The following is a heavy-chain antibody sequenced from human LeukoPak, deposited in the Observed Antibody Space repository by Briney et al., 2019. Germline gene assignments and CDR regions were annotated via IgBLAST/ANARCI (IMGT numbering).Heavy chain of an antibody. CDR3: AHSSTY. CDR2: INPSNGDT. J-gene: IGHJ4*02. V-gene: IGHV1-2*02. CDR1: GYTFSDYY. Sequence: ASVKVSCKASGYTFSDYYIHWVRQAPGQGLEWMAWINPSNGDTNYAQKFQGRVTMTRDTSISTAYMELTRLTSDDTAVYYCAHSSTYWGQGTLVTVSS.